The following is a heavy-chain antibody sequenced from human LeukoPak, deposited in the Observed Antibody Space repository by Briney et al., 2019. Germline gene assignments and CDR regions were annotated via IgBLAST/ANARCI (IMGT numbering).Heavy chain of an antibody. CDR2: IYYSGST. CDR3: ARGYCSGGSCYARPFDY. CDR1: GGSISSSSYY. J-gene: IGHJ4*02. Sequence: SETLSLTCTVSGGSISSSSYYWSWIRQPPGLSLEWIGYIYYSGSTNHNPSLKSRVTISVDTSKNQFSLKLSSVTAADTAVYYCARGYCSGGSCYARPFDYWGQGTLVTVSS. V-gene: IGHV4-61*01. D-gene: IGHD2-15*01.